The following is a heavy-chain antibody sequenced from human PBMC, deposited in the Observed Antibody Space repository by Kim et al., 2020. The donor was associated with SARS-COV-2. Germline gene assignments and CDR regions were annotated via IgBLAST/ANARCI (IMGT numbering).Heavy chain of an antibody. D-gene: IGHD3-10*01. Sequence: GGSLRLSCTASGFTFGDYAMSWFRQAPGKGLEWVGFIRSKAYGGTTEYAASVKGRFTISRDDSKSIAYLQMNSLKTEDTAVYYCTRAQLLWFGELSRFDYWGQGTLVTVSS. CDR3: TRAQLLWFGELSRFDY. CDR2: IRSKAYGGTT. CDR1: GFTFGDYA. V-gene: IGHV3-49*03. J-gene: IGHJ4*02.